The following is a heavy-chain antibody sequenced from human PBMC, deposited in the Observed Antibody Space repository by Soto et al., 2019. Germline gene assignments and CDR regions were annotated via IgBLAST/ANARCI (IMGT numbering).Heavy chain of an antibody. CDR1: GGTFSSYT. D-gene: IGHD2-2*01. CDR3: ASTPVDIVVVPAAKKKDYYYYMDV. Sequence: EASVKVSCKASGGTFSSYTISWVRQAPGQGLEWMGRIIPILGIANYAQKFQGRVTITADKSTSTAYMELSSLRSEDTAVYYCASTPVDIVVVPAAKKKDYYYYMDVWGKGTTVTVSS. CDR2: IIPILGIA. J-gene: IGHJ6*03. V-gene: IGHV1-69*02.